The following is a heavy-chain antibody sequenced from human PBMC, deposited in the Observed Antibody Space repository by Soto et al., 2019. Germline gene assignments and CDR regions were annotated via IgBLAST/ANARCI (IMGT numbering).Heavy chain of an antibody. CDR2: ISYDGSNK. D-gene: IGHD3-9*01. J-gene: IGHJ5*02. CDR1: GFTFSSYG. V-gene: IGHV3-30*03. Sequence: QVQLVESGGGVVQPGRSLRLSCAASGFTFSSYGMHWVRQAPGKGLEWVAVISYDGSNKYYADSVKGRFTISRDNSKNTLYLQMNSLRAEDTAVYYCASVTYYDILTGYLPWGQGTLVTVSS. CDR3: ASVTYYDILTGYLP.